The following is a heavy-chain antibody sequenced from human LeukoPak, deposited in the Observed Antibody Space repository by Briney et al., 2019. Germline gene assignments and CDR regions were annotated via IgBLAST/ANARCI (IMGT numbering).Heavy chain of an antibody. Sequence: PGGSLILSCAASGFTFSSYGMHWVRQAPGKGLEWVAVISYDGSNKYYADSVKGRFTISRDNSKNTLYLQMNSLRAEDTAVYYCAKDLTEIVVITTLGYYYGMDVWGQGTTVTVSS. V-gene: IGHV3-30*18. CDR1: GFTFSSYG. CDR2: ISYDGSNK. D-gene: IGHD3-22*01. CDR3: AKDLTEIVVITTLGYYYGMDV. J-gene: IGHJ6*02.